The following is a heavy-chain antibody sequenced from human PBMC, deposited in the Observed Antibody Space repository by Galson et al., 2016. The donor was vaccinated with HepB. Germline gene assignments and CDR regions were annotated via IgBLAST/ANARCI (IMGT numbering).Heavy chain of an antibody. V-gene: IGHV3-30*04. CDR1: RFTFSDYA. D-gene: IGHD4-23*01. CDR2: ISYDGWSQ. J-gene: IGHJ4*02. Sequence: SLRLSCATSRFTFSDYAFHWVRQAPGKGLEWVAVISYDGWSQNYADSVRDRFTISRDNSKDTLYLQMNTLRVDDTAVYYCARGSVASPAGPAWNWGQGTLVTVSS. CDR3: ARGSVASPAGPAWN.